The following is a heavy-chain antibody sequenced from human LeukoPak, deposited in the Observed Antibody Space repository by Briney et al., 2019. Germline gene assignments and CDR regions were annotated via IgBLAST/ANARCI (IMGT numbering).Heavy chain of an antibody. J-gene: IGHJ4*02. CDR2: ISYDGSNK. CDR1: GFTFSSYG. CDR3: AKDKEDTAMVF. D-gene: IGHD5-18*01. Sequence: GGSLRLSCAASGFTFSSYGMHWVRQAPGKGLEWVAVISYDGSNKYYADSVKGRFTISRDNSKNTLYLQMNSLRGEDTAVYYCAKDKEDTAMVFWGQGTLVTVSS. V-gene: IGHV3-30*18.